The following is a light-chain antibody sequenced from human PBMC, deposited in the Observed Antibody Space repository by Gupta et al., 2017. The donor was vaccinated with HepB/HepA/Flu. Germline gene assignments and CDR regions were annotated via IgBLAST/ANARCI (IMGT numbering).Light chain of an antibody. J-gene: IGLJ1*01. CDR2: NDN. V-gene: IGLV1-47*02. Sequence: VLPQPPSASGTPGQRVTISCSGSSSNIGNDNAYWYQQLPGTAPKLLIYNDNQRPSGVPDRFSGSKSGTTASLAISGLRSEDEADYYCVGWDDSLSGYVFGAGTKVTVL. CDR1: SSNIGNDN. CDR3: VGWDDSLSGYV.